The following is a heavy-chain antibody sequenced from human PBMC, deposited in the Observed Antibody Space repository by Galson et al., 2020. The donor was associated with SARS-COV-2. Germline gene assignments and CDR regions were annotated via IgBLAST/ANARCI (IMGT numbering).Heavy chain of an antibody. CDR2: IIPIFGTA. D-gene: IGHD3-3*01. CDR1: GGTFSSYA. CDR3: ARDKLLTIFGVVNLYYFDY. J-gene: IGHJ4*02. V-gene: IGHV1-69*13. Sequence: SVKVSCKASGGTFSSYAISWVRQAPGQGLEWMGGIIPIFGTANYAQKFQGRVTITADESTSTAYMELSSLRSEDTAVYYCARDKLLTIFGVVNLYYFDYWGQGTLVTVSS.